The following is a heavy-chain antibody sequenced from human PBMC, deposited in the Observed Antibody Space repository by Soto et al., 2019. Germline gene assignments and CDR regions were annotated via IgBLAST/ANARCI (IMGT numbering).Heavy chain of an antibody. D-gene: IGHD3-22*01. Sequence: QVQLQESGPGLVKPSQTLSLTCTVSGDFISSGGYYWSWIRQLPGKGLEWIGYIDSSGTTYYNPSLKSRITISVDTSKYQFSLNLSSVTAADTAVYYCARTDSSGYYFVYWGQGTLVTVFS. CDR2: IDSSGTT. V-gene: IGHV4-31*03. CDR3: ARTDSSGYYFVY. CDR1: GDFISSGGYY. J-gene: IGHJ4*02.